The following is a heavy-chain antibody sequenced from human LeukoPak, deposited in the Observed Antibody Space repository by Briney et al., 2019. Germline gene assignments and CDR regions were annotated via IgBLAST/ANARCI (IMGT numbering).Heavy chain of an antibody. CDR2: INPSGGST. Sequence: ASVKVSCKASGYTFTSYYMHWVRQAPGQGLEWMGIINPSGGSTSYAQKFQGRVTMTRDTSTSTVYMELSSLRSEDTAVYYCAGGHQGFRGATGPFAYWGQGTLVTVSS. CDR3: AGGHQGFRGATGPFAY. J-gene: IGHJ4*02. D-gene: IGHD3-10*01. CDR1: GYTFTSYY. V-gene: IGHV1-46*03.